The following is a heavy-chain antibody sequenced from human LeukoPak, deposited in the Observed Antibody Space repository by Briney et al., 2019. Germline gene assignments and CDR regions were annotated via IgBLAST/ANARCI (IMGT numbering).Heavy chain of an antibody. D-gene: IGHD3/OR15-3a*01. CDR3: ARGTRSRSYNGFDP. Sequence: SETLSLTCTISGGSISSSSYYWGWIRQPPGTGLEWIGNIYYSDSTYYNPSLKSRVRISVDTSKNQFSLKLSSVTAAATAVYFCARGTRSRSYNGFDPWGQGTLVTVSS. J-gene: IGHJ5*02. CDR1: GGSISSSSYY. CDR2: IYYSDST. V-gene: IGHV4-39*07.